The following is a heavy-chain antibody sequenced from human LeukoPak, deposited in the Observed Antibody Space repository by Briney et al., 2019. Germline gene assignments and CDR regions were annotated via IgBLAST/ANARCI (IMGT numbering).Heavy chain of an antibody. D-gene: IGHD4-23*01. CDR1: GFTFSNFA. V-gene: IGHV3-23*01. J-gene: IGHJ4*02. CDR2: LSGSGST. CDR3: AKNYGGGGFDF. Sequence: GGSLRLSCAASGFTFSNFAMSWVRQAPGKGLEWASGLSGSGSTYYADSVKGRFTISRDISKNRLYLQMNSLGAEDTAVYYCAKNYGGGGFDFWGQGTLVTVSS.